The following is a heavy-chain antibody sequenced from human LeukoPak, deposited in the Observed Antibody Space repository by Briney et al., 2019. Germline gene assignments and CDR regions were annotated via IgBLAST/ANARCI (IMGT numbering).Heavy chain of an antibody. D-gene: IGHD5-24*01. V-gene: IGHV1-69*05. Sequence: SVKVSCKASGGTFSSYAISWVRQAPGQGLEWMGGIIPIFGTANYAQKFQGRVTITTDESTSTAYMELSSLRSEDTAVYYCATSVEMATIDAFDIWGQGTMVTVSS. CDR3: ATSVEMATIDAFDI. CDR1: GGTFSSYA. CDR2: IIPIFGTA. J-gene: IGHJ3*02.